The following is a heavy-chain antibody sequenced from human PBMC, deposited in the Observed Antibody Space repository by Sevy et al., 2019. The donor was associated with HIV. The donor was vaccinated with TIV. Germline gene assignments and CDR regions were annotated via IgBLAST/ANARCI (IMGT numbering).Heavy chain of an antibody. V-gene: IGHV3-48*02. CDR2: ISSSSSTI. D-gene: IGHD3-3*01. Sequence: GGSLRLSCAASVFTFSSYSMNWVRQAPGKGLEWVSYISSSSSTIYYADSVKGRFTISRDNAKNSLYLQMNSLRDEDTAVYYCARDPPIPFFWSGYYTRTEFDYWGQGTLVTVSS. CDR3: ARDPPIPFFWSGYYTRTEFDY. J-gene: IGHJ4*02. CDR1: VFTFSSYS.